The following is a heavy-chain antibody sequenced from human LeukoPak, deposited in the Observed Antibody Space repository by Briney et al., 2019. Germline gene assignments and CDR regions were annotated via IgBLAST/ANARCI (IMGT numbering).Heavy chain of an antibody. CDR1: GGSFSGYY. D-gene: IGHD3-3*01. Sequence: SETLSLTCAVYGGSFSGYYWSWIRQPPGKGLEWIGETNHSGSTNYNPSLKSRVTISVDTSKNQFSLKLSSVTAADTAVYYCARGGIYDFWSGYPYGMDVWGQGTTVTVSS. CDR2: TNHSGST. V-gene: IGHV4-34*01. CDR3: ARGGIYDFWSGYPYGMDV. J-gene: IGHJ6*02.